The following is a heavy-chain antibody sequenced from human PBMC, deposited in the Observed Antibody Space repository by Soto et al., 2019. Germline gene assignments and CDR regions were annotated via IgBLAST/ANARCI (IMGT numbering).Heavy chain of an antibody. Sequence: QLQLQESGPGLVKPSETLSLTCTVSGGSISSSSYYWGWIRQPPGKGLEWIGSIYYSGSTYYNPSLKGRVTISVDTSKNQFSLKLSSVTAADTAVYYCARHVVVVAAIGSWFDPWGQGTLVTVSS. D-gene: IGHD2-15*01. V-gene: IGHV4-39*01. CDR1: GGSISSSSYY. J-gene: IGHJ5*02. CDR2: IYYSGST. CDR3: ARHVVVVAAIGSWFDP.